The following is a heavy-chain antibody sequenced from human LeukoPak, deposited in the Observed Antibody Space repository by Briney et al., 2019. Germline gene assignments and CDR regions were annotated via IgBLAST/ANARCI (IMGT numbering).Heavy chain of an antibody. V-gene: IGHV4-59*01. D-gene: IGHD6-6*01. CDR1: GGSFSGYY. CDR3: ARCSYAFDI. Sequence: SETLSLTCAVYGGSFSGYYWSWIRQPPGKGLEWIGYIYYSGSTNYNPSLKSRVTISVDTSKNQFSLKLSSVTAADTAVYYCARCSYAFDIWGQGTMVTVSS. J-gene: IGHJ3*02. CDR2: IYYSGST.